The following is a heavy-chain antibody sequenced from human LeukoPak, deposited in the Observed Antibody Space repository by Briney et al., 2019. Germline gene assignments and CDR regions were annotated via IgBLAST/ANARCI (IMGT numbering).Heavy chain of an antibody. CDR1: GYTFTRYG. Sequence: GASVKVSCKASGYTFTRYGISWVRQAPGQGLEWMGWISAYNGKTNYAQKLQGRVTMTTDTSTSTAYMELRSLTSDHTAVYYCASALDSSGYSLVDAFDIWGQGTMATVSS. J-gene: IGHJ3*02. CDR3: ASALDSSGYSLVDAFDI. D-gene: IGHD3-22*01. CDR2: ISAYNGKT. V-gene: IGHV1-18*01.